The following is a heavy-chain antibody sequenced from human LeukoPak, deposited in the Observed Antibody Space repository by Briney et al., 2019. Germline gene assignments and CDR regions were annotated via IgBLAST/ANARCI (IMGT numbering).Heavy chain of an antibody. V-gene: IGHV3-23*01. Sequence: GGSLRLSCAASGFTFSSYAMSWVCQAPGKGLEWVSVISGSSDSTYYADSVKGRFTISRDNSKNTLYLQMNSLRAEDTAVYYCAKDRRSGCSSTSCYCFDYWGQGTLVTVSS. CDR3: AKDRRSGCSSTSCYCFDY. CDR1: GFTFSSYA. D-gene: IGHD2-2*01. J-gene: IGHJ4*02. CDR2: ISGSSDST.